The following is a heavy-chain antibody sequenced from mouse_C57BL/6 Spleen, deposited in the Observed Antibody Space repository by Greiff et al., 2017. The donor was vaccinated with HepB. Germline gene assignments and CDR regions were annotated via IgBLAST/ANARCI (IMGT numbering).Heavy chain of an antibody. CDR3: ARRRDLYGSSPNWYFDV. Sequence: QVQLQQPGAELVRPGSSVKLSCKASGYTFTSYWMHWVKQRPIQGLEWIGNIDPSDSETHYNQKFKDKATLTVDKSYSTAYMQLSSLTSEDSAVYYCARRRDLYGSSPNWYFDVWGTGTTVTVSS. CDR2: IDPSDSET. D-gene: IGHD1-1*01. V-gene: IGHV1-52*01. J-gene: IGHJ1*03. CDR1: GYTFTSYW.